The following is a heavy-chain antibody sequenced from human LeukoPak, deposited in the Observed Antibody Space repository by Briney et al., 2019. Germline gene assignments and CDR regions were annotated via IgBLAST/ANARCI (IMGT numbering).Heavy chain of an antibody. J-gene: IGHJ4*02. CDR1: GYTFTSYG. D-gene: IGHD1-7*01. V-gene: IGHV1-18*01. CDR2: ISAYNGNT. CDR3: ARVRYNWNLPVGDY. Sequence: ASVKVSCKASGYTFTSYGISWARQAPGQGLEWMGWISAYNGNTNYAQKLQGRVTMTTDTSTSTAYMELRSLRSDDTAVYYCARVRYNWNLPVGDYWGQGTLVTVSS.